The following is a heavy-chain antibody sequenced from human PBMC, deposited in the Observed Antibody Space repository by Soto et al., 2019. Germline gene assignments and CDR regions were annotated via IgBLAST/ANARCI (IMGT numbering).Heavy chain of an antibody. J-gene: IGHJ3*02. CDR3: ARHPYGDYAFDI. CDR1: GGSISSSSYY. CDR2: IYYSGST. Sequence: SETLSLTCTVAGGSISSSSYYWGWIRQPPGKGLEWIGSIYYSGSTYYNPSLKSRVTISVDTSKNQFSLKLSSVTAADTAVYCCARHPYGDYAFDIWGQGTMVTVSS. D-gene: IGHD4-17*01. V-gene: IGHV4-39*01.